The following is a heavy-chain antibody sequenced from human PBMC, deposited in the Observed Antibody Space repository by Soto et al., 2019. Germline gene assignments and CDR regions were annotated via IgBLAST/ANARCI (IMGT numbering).Heavy chain of an antibody. Sequence: EVQLVESGGGLVQPGGSLRLSCAASGFTFSSYSMNWVRQPPGKGLEWVSYISSSTSTIYYADSVKGRFTISRDNAQNSLYRQMNSLRAEDTAVYYCARRWVPYYYGMDVWGQGTTVTVSS. CDR2: ISSSTSTI. D-gene: IGHD6-13*01. CDR3: ARRWVPYYYGMDV. V-gene: IGHV3-48*01. J-gene: IGHJ6*02. CDR1: GFTFSSYS.